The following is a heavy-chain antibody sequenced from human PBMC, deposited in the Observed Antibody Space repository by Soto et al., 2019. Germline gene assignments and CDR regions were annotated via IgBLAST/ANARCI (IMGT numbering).Heavy chain of an antibody. CDR3: ARWDYGVYARFDY. Sequence: QVQLVQTGAEVKKSGASVKVSCKASGYTFTSHDINWVRQATGQGLEWMGWMNPNSGNTGYAQKFQGRVTMTRNTSISTAYMELSSLRSEDTAVYYCARWDYGVYARFDYWGQGTLVTVSS. V-gene: IGHV1-8*01. J-gene: IGHJ4*02. CDR1: GYTFTSHD. D-gene: IGHD4-17*01. CDR2: MNPNSGNT.